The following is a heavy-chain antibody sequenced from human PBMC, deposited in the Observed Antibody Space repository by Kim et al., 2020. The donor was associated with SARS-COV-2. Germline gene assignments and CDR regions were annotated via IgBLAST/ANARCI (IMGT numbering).Heavy chain of an antibody. Sequence: SETLSLTCAVYGGSFSGYYWSWIRQPPGKGLEWIGEINHSGSTNYNPSLKSRVTISVDTSKNQFSLKLSSVTAADTAVYYCARRTRNPSIAARFDYWGQGTLVTVSS. CDR1: GGSFSGYY. CDR2: INHSGST. CDR3: ARRTRNPSIAARFDY. D-gene: IGHD6-6*01. J-gene: IGHJ4*02. V-gene: IGHV4-34*01.